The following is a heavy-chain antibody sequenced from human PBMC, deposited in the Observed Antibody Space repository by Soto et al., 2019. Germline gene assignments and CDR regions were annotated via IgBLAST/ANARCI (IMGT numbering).Heavy chain of an antibody. CDR1: GGSFSGYY. D-gene: IGHD4-17*01. J-gene: IGHJ6*02. V-gene: IGHV4-34*01. CDR2: INHSGST. Sequence: SETLSLTCAVYGGSFSGYYWSWIRQPPGKGLEWIGEINHSGSTNYNPSLKSRVTISVDTSKNQFSLKLSSVTAADTAVYYCARGLGYGEETYGMDVWGQGTTVTVSS. CDR3: ARGLGYGEETYGMDV.